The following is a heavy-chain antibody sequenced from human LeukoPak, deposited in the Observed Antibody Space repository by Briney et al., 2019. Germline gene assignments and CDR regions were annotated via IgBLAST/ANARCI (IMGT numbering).Heavy chain of an antibody. CDR3: ASNYGG. Sequence: GGSLRLSCAASGFDFSSYWMYWVRQAPGKGLEWVANIKQDGSEKYYVDSVRGQFTISRDNAKNSLSLQMNSLRAEDTAVYYCASNYGGWGQGTLVTVSS. J-gene: IGHJ4*02. V-gene: IGHV3-7*03. D-gene: IGHD4-11*01. CDR2: IKQDGSEK. CDR1: GFDFSSYW.